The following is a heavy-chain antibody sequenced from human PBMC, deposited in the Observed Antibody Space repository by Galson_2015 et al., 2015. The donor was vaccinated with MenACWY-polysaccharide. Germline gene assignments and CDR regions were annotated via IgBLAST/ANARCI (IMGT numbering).Heavy chain of an antibody. D-gene: IGHD2-15*01. J-gene: IGHJ5*02. V-gene: IGHV3-74*01. CDR3: TKAGAKYCRGSSCYFNGFDP. CDR2: INADGSAT. Sequence: SLRLSCAASGFSFSTYWMHWVRHAPGKGLVWVSRINADGSATDYADSVRGRFTISRDNAKNTLYLEMNSLRAEDTAVYYCTKAGAKYCRGSSCYFNGFDPWGQGTLVTVSS. CDR1: GFSFSTYW.